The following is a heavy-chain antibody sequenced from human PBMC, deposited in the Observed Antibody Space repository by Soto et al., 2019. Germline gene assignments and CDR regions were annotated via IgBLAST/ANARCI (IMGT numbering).Heavy chain of an antibody. CDR2: IIPIFGTA. J-gene: IGHJ4*02. CDR1: VGSFSGYA. Sequence: SVKVSCKASVGSFSGYAISWVRQAPGQGLEWMGGIIPIFGTANYAQKFQGRVTITADKSTSTAYMELSSLRSEDTAVYYCAREKWDSSGWYHYWSQGTLVTVSS. CDR3: AREKWDSSGWYHY. D-gene: IGHD6-19*01. V-gene: IGHV1-69*06.